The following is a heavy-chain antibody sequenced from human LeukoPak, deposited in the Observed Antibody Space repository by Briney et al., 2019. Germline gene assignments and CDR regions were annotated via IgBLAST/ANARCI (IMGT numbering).Heavy chain of an antibody. CDR1: GYTFTSNY. Sequence: ASVKVSCKAFGYTFTSNYMHWVRQAPGQGPEWMGWISPYNGNTEYLQKLQGRVTMTTDTSTSTAYMELRSLTSDDTAVYYCAREESIGSYQFLHDYWGQGTLVTVSS. J-gene: IGHJ4*02. CDR2: ISPYNGNT. V-gene: IGHV1-18*04. D-gene: IGHD1-26*01. CDR3: AREESIGSYQFLHDY.